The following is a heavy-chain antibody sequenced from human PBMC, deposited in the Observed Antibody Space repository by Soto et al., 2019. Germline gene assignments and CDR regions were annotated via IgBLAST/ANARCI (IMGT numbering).Heavy chain of an antibody. CDR2: INPNTGGT. V-gene: IGHV1-2*04. D-gene: IGHD3-16*01. Sequence: QVQLVQSGAEAKKPGASVKVSCKVSGYTFTDYSIHWVRQPPGQGLEWMGWINPNTGGTNSPQDFQGWGTLTRDTSISTAYMELRRLRHDDPAVFYWARQDRGGGYAFETWGQGTISTVS. CDR1: GYTFTDYS. CDR3: ARQDRGGGYAFET. J-gene: IGHJ3*02.